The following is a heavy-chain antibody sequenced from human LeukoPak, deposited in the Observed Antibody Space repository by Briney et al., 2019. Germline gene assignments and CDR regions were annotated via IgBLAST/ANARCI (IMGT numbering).Heavy chain of an antibody. CDR3: ARRSVGWFGELSWFDP. J-gene: IGHJ5*02. CDR1: GGSISSYY. CDR2: IYYSGST. V-gene: IGHV4-59*08. D-gene: IGHD3-10*01. Sequence: PSETLSLTCTVSGGSISSYYWSWIRQPPGKGLEWIGYIYYSGSTNYNPSLKSRVTISVDTSKNQFSLKLSSMTAADTAVYYCARRSVGWFGELSWFDPWGQGTLVTVSS.